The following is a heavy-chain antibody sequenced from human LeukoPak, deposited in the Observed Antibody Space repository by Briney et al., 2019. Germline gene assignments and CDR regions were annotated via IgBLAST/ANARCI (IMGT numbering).Heavy chain of an antibody. CDR2: IIPIFGTA. CDR3: ARDLPSIAASFDI. J-gene: IGHJ3*02. D-gene: IGHD6-6*01. CDR1: GGTFSSYA. Sequence: GASVKVSCKASGGTFSSYAISWVRQAPGQGLEWMGGIIPIFGTANYAQKFQGRVTITADESTSTAYMELSSLRSEDTAVYYCARDLPSIAASFDIWGQGTMVTVSS. V-gene: IGHV1-69*13.